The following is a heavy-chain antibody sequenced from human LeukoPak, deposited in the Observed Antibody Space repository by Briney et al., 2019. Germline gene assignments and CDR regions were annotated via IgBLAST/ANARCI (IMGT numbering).Heavy chain of an antibody. D-gene: IGHD1-14*01. J-gene: IGHJ3*02. CDR3: ARATSERRPSEGAFDI. CDR2: IQTSGST. CDR1: GGSISSYY. V-gene: IGHV4-4*07. Sequence: SETLSLTCTVSGGSISSYYWCWIRQPVGKGLEWIGRIQTSGSTNYNPSLKSRVTMSVDTSKNQFSLKLSFVTAADTAVYYCARATSERRPSEGAFDIWGQGTMVTVSS.